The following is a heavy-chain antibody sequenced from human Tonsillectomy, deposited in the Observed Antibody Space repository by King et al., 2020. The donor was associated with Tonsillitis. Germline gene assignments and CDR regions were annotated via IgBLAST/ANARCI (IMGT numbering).Heavy chain of an antibody. Sequence: VQLVESGGGVVQPGRSLRLSCAASGFTFSRYSMDWVRQAPGKGLEWVAAISYDGVNKNYADSVKGRLTISRDNSNNTVFLQMDSLRDEDTAVYFCAGVNITWLRWGNAFDSWGQGTLVTVSS. CDR2: ISYDGVNK. CDR3: AGVNITWLRWGNAFDS. D-gene: IGHD5-12*01. CDR1: GFTFSRYS. J-gene: IGHJ3*02. V-gene: IGHV3-30*01.